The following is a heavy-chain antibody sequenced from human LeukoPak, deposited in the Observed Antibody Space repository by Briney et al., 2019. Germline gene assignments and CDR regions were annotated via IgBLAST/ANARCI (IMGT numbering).Heavy chain of an antibody. CDR2: INPNSGGT. V-gene: IGHV1-2*06. D-gene: IGHD3-22*01. Sequence: ASVKVSCKASGYTFTGYYMHWVRQAPGQGLEWMGRINPNSGGTNYAQKFQGRVTMTRDTSISTAYMELSRLRSDDTAVYYCARLFTYYDSSGYYYPIYYMDVWGKGTTVTVS. CDR1: GYTFTGYY. J-gene: IGHJ6*03. CDR3: ARLFTYYDSSGYYYPIYYMDV.